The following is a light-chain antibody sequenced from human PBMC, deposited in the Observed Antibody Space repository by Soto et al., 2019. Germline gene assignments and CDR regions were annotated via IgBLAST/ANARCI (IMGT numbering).Light chain of an antibody. J-gene: IGLJ3*02. V-gene: IGLV1-40*01. CDR2: GTS. CDR3: QSSDSSLSSGGV. CDR1: SSNIGAGYD. Sequence: QSVLTQPPSVSGAPGQRVTISCTGSSSNIGAGYDGHWYQQVPGTAPKLLIFGTSNRPSGVPARFSGSKSGTSASLAITGLQEAEEGDDYYQSSDSSLSSGGVFGGGTKLTVL.